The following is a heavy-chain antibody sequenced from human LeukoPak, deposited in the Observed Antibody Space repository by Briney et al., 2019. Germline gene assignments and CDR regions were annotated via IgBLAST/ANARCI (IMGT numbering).Heavy chain of an antibody. D-gene: IGHD3-22*01. CDR1: GFTFSSYA. J-gene: IGHJ4*02. Sequence: GGSLRLSCAASGFTFSSYAMSWVRQAPGKGLEWVSAISGSGGSTYYADSVKGRFTISRDNSKNTLYLQMNSLRAEDTAVYYCASSRGPYYYDSSGYYKWGQGTLVTVSS. CDR3: ASSRGPYYYDSSGYYK. CDR2: ISGSGGST. V-gene: IGHV3-23*01.